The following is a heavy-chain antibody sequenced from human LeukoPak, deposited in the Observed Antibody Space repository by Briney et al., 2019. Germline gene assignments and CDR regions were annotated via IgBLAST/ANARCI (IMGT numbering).Heavy chain of an antibody. CDR3: ARKVSGPQSNTILEWLLYRFYFDY. Sequence: GGSLRLSCAASGFTFSSYAMSWVRQAPGKGLEWVANIKQDGSEKYYVDSVKGRFTISRDNAKNSLYLQMNSLRAEDTAVYYCARKVSGPQSNTILEWLLYRFYFDYWGQGTLVTVSS. CDR1: GFTFSSYA. D-gene: IGHD3-3*01. V-gene: IGHV3-7*01. J-gene: IGHJ4*02. CDR2: IKQDGSEK.